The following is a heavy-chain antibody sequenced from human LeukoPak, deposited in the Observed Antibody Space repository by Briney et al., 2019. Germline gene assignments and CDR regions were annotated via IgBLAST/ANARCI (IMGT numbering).Heavy chain of an antibody. CDR2: ISYDGSNK. D-gene: IGHD6-25*01. J-gene: IGHJ4*02. V-gene: IGHV3-30*04. Sequence: GGSLRLSCAASGFTFSSYAMHWVRQAPGKGLEWVAVISYDGSNKYYADSVKGRFTISRDNSKNTLYVQMNSLRAEDTAVYYCARDRLFPGDYWGQGTLVTVSS. CDR1: GFTFSSYA. CDR3: ARDRLFPGDY.